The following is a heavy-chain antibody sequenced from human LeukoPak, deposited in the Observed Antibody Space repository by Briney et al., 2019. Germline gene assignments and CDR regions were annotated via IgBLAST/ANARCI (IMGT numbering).Heavy chain of an antibody. D-gene: IGHD1-26*01. Sequence: GRSLRLSCAASGFTFSSYGMHWVRQAPGKGLEWVAVIWYDGSNKYYADSVTGRFTISRDNSKNTLYLQMNSLSAEDTAVYYCARDAPVKWELPSYYFDYWGQGTLVTVSS. CDR3: ARDAPVKWELPSYYFDY. CDR1: GFTFSSYG. CDR2: IWYDGSNK. V-gene: IGHV3-33*01. J-gene: IGHJ4*02.